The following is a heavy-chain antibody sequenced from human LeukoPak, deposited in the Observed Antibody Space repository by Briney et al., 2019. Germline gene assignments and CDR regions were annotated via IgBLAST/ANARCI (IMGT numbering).Heavy chain of an antibody. J-gene: IGHJ4*02. D-gene: IGHD4-23*01. CDR3: GGLSPRWPCH. V-gene: IGHV3-9*01. Sequence: PGGSLRLSCAASGFTFDDYAMHWVRQAPGKGLEWVSGISWNSGSIGYADSVKGRFTISRDNAKNSLYLQMNSLRAEDTAVYYCGGLSPRWPCHWGQGTLVTVSS. CDR1: GFTFDDYA. CDR2: ISWNSGSI.